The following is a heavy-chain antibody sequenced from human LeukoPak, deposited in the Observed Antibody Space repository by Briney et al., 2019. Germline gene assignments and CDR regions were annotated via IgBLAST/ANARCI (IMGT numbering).Heavy chain of an antibody. J-gene: IGHJ4*02. CDR2: IYYSGST. CDR1: GGSISSYY. D-gene: IGHD3-22*01. Sequence: SETLSLTCTVSGGSISSYYWSWIRQPPGKGLEWIGYIYYSGSTNYNPSLKSRVTISVDTSKNQFSLKLSSVTAADTAVYYCARSKTGFYDSSGYALDYWGQGTLVTLSS. V-gene: IGHV4-59*01. CDR3: ARSKTGFYDSSGYALDY.